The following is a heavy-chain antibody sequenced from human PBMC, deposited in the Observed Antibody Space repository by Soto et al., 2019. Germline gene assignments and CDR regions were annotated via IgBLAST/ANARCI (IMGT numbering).Heavy chain of an antibody. V-gene: IGHV4-59*01. CDR2: IYYSGST. J-gene: IGHJ4*02. D-gene: IGHD3-9*01. Sequence: SETLSLTCTVSGGSISSYYWSWIRQPPGKGLEWIGYIYYSGSTNYNPSLKSRVTISVDTSKNQCSLKLSSVTAADTAVYDCARDFDGYFDYWGQGTLVTVAS. CDR1: GGSISSYY. CDR3: ARDFDGYFDY.